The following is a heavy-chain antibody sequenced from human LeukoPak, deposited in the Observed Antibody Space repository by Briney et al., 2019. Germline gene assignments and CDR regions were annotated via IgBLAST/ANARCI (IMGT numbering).Heavy chain of an antibody. D-gene: IGHD6-13*01. CDR2: ISGSGGST. J-gene: IGHJ6*02. CDR1: GFTFSSYA. Sequence: GGSLRLSCAASGFTFSSYAMSWVRQAPGKGREWVSAISGSGGSTYYADSVKGRFTISRDNSKNTLYLQMNSLRAEDTAVYYCAKDSAAAGTWYYYYGMDVWGQGTTVTVSS. CDR3: AKDSAAAGTWYYYYGMDV. V-gene: IGHV3-23*01.